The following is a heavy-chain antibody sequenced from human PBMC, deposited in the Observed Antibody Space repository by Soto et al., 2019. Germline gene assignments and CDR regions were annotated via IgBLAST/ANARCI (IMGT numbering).Heavy chain of an antibody. V-gene: IGHV3-33*01. CDR1: GFTFSSYG. CDR3: AREALQYSYYYGMDV. D-gene: IGHD4-4*01. J-gene: IGHJ6*02. CDR2: IWYDGSIK. Sequence: QVPLVESGGGVVQPGRSLRLSCAASGFTFSSYGMHWVRQAPGKGLEWVALIWYDGSIKYYADSVKGRFTISRDNSXXTLYLQMISLRAECTAVYYCAREALQYSYYYGMDVWGQVTTVTVSS.